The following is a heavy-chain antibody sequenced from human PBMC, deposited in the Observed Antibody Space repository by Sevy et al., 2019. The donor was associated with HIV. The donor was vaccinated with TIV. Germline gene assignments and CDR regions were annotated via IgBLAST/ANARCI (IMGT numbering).Heavy chain of an antibody. V-gene: IGHV3-49*03. CDR1: GFSLGDYC. J-gene: IGHJ4*03. D-gene: IGHD3-10*01. CDR3: TREAVTMARGIYIVFGL. Sequence: GESLKISCTASGFSLGDYCVSWFRQAPGKGLEWVGAVRDIGYGGTTEYAASVKGRFTISRDDSINIAYLQMDSLNTEVAAVYYCTREAVTMARGIYIVFGLWGQGTLVAVSS. CDR2: VRDIGYGGTT.